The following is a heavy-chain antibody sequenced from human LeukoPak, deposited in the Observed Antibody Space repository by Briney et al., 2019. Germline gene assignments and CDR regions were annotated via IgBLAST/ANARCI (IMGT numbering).Heavy chain of an antibody. CDR3: ARTGIEEYYYYMDV. D-gene: IGHD6-13*01. CDR2: IYTSGST. Sequence: SETLSLTCTVSGGFISSHYWSWIRQPAGKGLEWIGRIYTSGSTNYNPSLKSRVTMSVDTSKSQFSLKLSSVTAADTAVYYCARTGIEEYYYYMDVWGKGTTVTVSS. V-gene: IGHV4-4*07. J-gene: IGHJ6*03. CDR1: GGFISSHY.